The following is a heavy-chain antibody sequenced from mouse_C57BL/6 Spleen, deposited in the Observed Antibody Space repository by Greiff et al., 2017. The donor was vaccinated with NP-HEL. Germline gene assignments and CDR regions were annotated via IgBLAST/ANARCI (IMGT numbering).Heavy chain of an antibody. J-gene: IGHJ2*01. V-gene: IGHV1-4*01. CDR2: INPSSGYT. CDR1: GYTFTSYT. CDR3: ARGTVVADY. Sequence: VQLQQSGAELARPGASVKMSCKASGYTFTSYTMHWVKQRPGQGLEWIGYINPSSGYTKYNQKFKDKATITADTSSNTAYLQLSSLTSEDTAVYYCARGTVVADYWGQGTTLTVSS. D-gene: IGHD1-1*01.